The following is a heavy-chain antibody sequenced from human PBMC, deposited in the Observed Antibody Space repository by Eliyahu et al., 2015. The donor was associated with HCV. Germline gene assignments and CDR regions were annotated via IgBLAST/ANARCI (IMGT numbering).Heavy chain of an antibody. CDR2: IYTGGST. J-gene: IGHJ4*02. Sequence: EVQLVESGGGLIQPGGSLRLSCAASGFTVXSNYXSWXRQAPGKGLEWGSLIYTGGSTYYADSVKGRFTISRDNSKNTLYLQMNSLRAEDTAVYYCARARPREWELLPFDCWGQGTLVTVSS. CDR3: ARARPREWELLPFDC. CDR1: GFTVXSNY. D-gene: IGHD1-26*01. V-gene: IGHV3-53*01.